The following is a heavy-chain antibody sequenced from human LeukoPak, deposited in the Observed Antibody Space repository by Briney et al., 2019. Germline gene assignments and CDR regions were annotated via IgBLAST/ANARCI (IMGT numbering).Heavy chain of an antibody. CDR2: IYPDDSDT. CDR3: ARRALHAAASSSPGNHDAFNI. J-gene: IGHJ3*02. D-gene: IGHD6-13*01. CDR1: GYSFTSYW. V-gene: IGHV5-51*01. Sequence: GESLKISCKGSGYSFTSYWIGWVRQVPGKGLEWMGIIYPDDSDTRYSPSFQGQVTISADKSISTAYLQWSSLKASDTAMYYCARRALHAAASSSPGNHDAFNIWGQGTMVTVSS.